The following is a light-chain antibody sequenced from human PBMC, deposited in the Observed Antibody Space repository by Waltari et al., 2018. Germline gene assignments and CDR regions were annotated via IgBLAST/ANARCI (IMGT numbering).Light chain of an antibody. Sequence: QSALTQPASVSGSPGQSITISCTGTSSDVGTYNYVSWYQQHPGKAPKLLIYYVSYRTSGVSYRFSGSKSGNTASLTISGLQAEDEADYYCSSYITTNTLELFGGGTSLTVL. CDR3: SSYITTNTLEL. CDR1: SSDVGTYNY. CDR2: YVS. V-gene: IGLV2-14*03. J-gene: IGLJ3*02.